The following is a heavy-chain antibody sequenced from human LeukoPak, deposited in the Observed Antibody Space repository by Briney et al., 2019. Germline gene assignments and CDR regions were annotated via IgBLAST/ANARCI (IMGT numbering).Heavy chain of an antibody. J-gene: IGHJ5*02. CDR1: GGSISSGNYY. CDR3: ARVGYSSSVYNWFDP. Sequence: SETLSLTCTVSGGSISSGNYYWSWIRQPAGKGLDFIGRIHTSGITNYNPSLKSRVTISVDTSKNQFSLKLSSVTAEDTAVYYCARVGYSSSVYNWFDPWGQGTLVTVSS. D-gene: IGHD6-13*01. CDR2: IHTSGIT. V-gene: IGHV4-61*02.